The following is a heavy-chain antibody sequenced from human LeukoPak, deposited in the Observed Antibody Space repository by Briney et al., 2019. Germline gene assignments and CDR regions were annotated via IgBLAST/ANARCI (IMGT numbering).Heavy chain of an antibody. Sequence: PGGSLRLSCAASGFTFSSYAMHWVRQAPGRGVEWVAVISYDGSNKYYADSVKGRFTISRDNSKNTLYLQMNSLRAEDTAVHYCARGALTTENYLDYWGQGTLVTVSS. CDR2: ISYDGSNK. V-gene: IGHV3-30*04. CDR3: ARGALTTENYLDY. D-gene: IGHD4-11*01. CDR1: GFTFSSYA. J-gene: IGHJ4*02.